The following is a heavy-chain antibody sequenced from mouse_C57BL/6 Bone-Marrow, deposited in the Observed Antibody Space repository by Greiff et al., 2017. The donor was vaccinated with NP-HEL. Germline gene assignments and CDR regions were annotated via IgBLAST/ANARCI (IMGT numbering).Heavy chain of an antibody. J-gene: IGHJ3*01. CDR3: ATYSTPIAY. CDR1: GYSFTGYY. V-gene: IGHV1-42*01. D-gene: IGHD5-1*01. Sequence: EVQLQQSGPELVKPGASVKISCKASGYSFTGYYMNWVKQSPEKSLEWIGEINPSTGGTTYNQKFKAKATLTVDKSSSTAYMQLKSLTSEDAAVYYCATYSTPIAYWGQGTLVTVSA. CDR2: INPSTGGT.